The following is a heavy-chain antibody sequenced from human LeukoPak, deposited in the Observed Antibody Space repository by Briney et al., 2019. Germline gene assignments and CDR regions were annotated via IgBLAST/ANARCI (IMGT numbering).Heavy chain of an antibody. Sequence: ASVKVSCKASGYTFTGYYMHWVRQAPGQGLEWMGRINPNSGGTNYAQKFQGRVTMTRDTSISTAYMELSRLRSDDTAVYYCARGYYGSGSYSWFDPWGQGTLVTVSS. CDR2: INPNSGGT. V-gene: IGHV1-2*06. J-gene: IGHJ5*02. CDR1: GYTFTGYY. D-gene: IGHD3-10*01. CDR3: ARGYYGSGSYSWFDP.